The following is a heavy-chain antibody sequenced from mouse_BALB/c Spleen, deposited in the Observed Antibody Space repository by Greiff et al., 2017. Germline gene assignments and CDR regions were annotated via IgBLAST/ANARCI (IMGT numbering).Heavy chain of an antibody. J-gene: IGHJ3*01. CDR1: GFTFTDYY. Sequence: EVQRVESGGGLVQPGGSLRLSCATSGFTFTDYYMSWVRQPPGKALEWLGFIRNKANGYTTEYSASVKGRFTISRDNSQSILYLQMNTLRAEDSATYYCARDRPFAYWGQGTLVTVSA. CDR3: ARDRPFAY. V-gene: IGHV7-3*02. CDR2: IRNKANGYTT.